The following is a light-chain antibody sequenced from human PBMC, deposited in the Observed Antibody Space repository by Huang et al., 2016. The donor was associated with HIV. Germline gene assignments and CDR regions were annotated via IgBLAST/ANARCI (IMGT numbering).Light chain of an antibody. CDR2: KAS. J-gene: IGKJ4*01. CDR1: QSLSSW. CDR3: QQYNTYPLT. V-gene: IGKV1-5*03. Sequence: IQMTQSPSTLSASIGDRVTITCRASQSLSSWLAWYQQKPGKAPKLLIYKASSLESGVPSRFSGSGSGTEFTLTISNLQPDDFATYYCQQYNTYPLTFGGGTKVEIK.